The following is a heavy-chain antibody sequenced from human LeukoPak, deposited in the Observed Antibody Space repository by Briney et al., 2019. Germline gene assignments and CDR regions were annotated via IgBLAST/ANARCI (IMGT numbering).Heavy chain of an antibody. CDR3: ARRLVVRGVITHAFDI. J-gene: IGHJ3*02. CDR2: ISSSSSTI. V-gene: IGHV3-48*04. CDR1: GFTFSSYS. Sequence: PGGSLRLSCAASGFTFSSYSMNWVRQAPGKGLEWVSYISSSSSTIYYADSVKGRFTISRDNAKNSLYLQMNSLRAEDTALYHCARRLVVRGVITHAFDIWGQGTMVTVSS. D-gene: IGHD3-10*01.